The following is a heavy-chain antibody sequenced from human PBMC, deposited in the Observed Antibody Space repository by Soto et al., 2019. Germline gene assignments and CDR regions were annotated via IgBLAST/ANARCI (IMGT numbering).Heavy chain of an antibody. Sequence: QVQLVESGGGVVQPGRSLRLSCAASGFTFSSYAMHWVRQAPGKGLEWVAVISYDGSNKYYADSVKGRFTISRDNSKNTLYLQMNSLRAEDTAVYYCARDGSGYSYGHSWGQGTLVTVSS. V-gene: IGHV3-30-3*01. J-gene: IGHJ4*02. CDR1: GFTFSSYA. CDR2: ISYDGSNK. D-gene: IGHD5-18*01. CDR3: ARDGSGYSYGHS.